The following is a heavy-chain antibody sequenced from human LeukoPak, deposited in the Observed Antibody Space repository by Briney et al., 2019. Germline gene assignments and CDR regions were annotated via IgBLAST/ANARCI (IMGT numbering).Heavy chain of an antibody. CDR3: ARGRPAAGTFDY. D-gene: IGHD6-13*01. CDR1: GFTFSSYA. V-gene: IGHV3-23*01. J-gene: IGHJ4*02. Sequence: GGSLRLSCAASGFTFSSYAMSWVRQAPGKGLEWVSAISGSGGSTYYADSVKGRFTISRDNSKNTLYLQMNSLRGEDTAVYYCARGRPAAGTFDYWGQGTLVTVSS. CDR2: ISGSGGST.